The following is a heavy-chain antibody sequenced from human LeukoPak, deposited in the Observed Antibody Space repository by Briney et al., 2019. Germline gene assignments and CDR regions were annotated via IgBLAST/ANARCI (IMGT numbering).Heavy chain of an antibody. Sequence: ASVKISWKVSGYTFTDYYMHWVQQAPGKGLEWMGLVDPEDGETIYAEKFQGRVTITADTSTDTAYMELSSLRSEDTAVYYCALQLELSFPLVYWGQGTLVTVSS. CDR3: ALQLELSFPLVY. CDR1: GYTFTDYY. V-gene: IGHV1-69-2*01. J-gene: IGHJ4*02. CDR2: VDPEDGET. D-gene: IGHD1-7*01.